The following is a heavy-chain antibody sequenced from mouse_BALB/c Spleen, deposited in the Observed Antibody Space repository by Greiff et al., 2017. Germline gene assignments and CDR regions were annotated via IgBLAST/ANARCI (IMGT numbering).Heavy chain of an antibody. CDR3: ARHGYYSYYAMDY. J-gene: IGHJ4*01. Sequence: VQLQQSGAELVRPGTSVKVSCKASGYAFTNYLIEWVKQRPGQGLEWIGVINPGSGGTNYNEKFKGKATLTADKSSSTAYMQLSSLTSDDSAVYFCARHGYYSYYAMDYWGQGTSVTVSS. D-gene: IGHD2-3*01. V-gene: IGHV1-54*03. CDR1: GYAFTNYL. CDR2: INPGSGGT.